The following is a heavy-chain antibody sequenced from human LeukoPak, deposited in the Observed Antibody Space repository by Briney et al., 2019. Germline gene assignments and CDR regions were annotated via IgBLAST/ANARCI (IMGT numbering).Heavy chain of an antibody. J-gene: IGHJ4*02. CDR3: ARDATYYYDSSGYSKRGLIDY. D-gene: IGHD3-22*01. CDR1: GFTFTSYD. CDR2: ISSSSSTI. V-gene: IGHV3-48*02. Sequence: SGGSLRLSCAASGFTFTSYDMNWVRQAPGKGLEWVSYISSSSSTIYYADSVKGRFTISRDNAKNSLYLQMNSLRDEDTAVYYCARDATYYYDSSGYSKRGLIDYWGQGTLVTVSS.